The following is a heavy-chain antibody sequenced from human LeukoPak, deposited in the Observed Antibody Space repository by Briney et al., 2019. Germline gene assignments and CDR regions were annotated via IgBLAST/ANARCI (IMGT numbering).Heavy chain of an antibody. CDR1: GGSISSYY. J-gene: IGHJ4*02. CDR3: ARQIASAGTAGFDF. D-gene: IGHD6-13*01. V-gene: IGHV4-4*07. CDR2: IYSTGST. Sequence: SETLSLTCTVSGGSISSYYWSWIRQPSGKGLEWIGRIYSTGSTNYNPSLKSRVTMSVDTSKNQFSLRLRSVTAADTAVYYCARQIASAGTAGFDFWGQGALVTVSS.